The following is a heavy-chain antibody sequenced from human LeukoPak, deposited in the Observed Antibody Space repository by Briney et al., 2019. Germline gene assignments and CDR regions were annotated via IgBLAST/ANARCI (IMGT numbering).Heavy chain of an antibody. V-gene: IGHV4-59*01. J-gene: IGHJ5*02. D-gene: IGHD3-10*01. CDR3: ARVLWFGVNLFDP. Sequence: SETLSLTCAVSGGSISSYYWSWIRQPPGKGLEWIGYIYYSGSTNCNPSLKSRVTISVDTSKNQFSLKLSSVTAADTAVYYCARVLWFGVNLFDPWGQGTLVTVSS. CDR1: GGSISSYY. CDR2: IYYSGST.